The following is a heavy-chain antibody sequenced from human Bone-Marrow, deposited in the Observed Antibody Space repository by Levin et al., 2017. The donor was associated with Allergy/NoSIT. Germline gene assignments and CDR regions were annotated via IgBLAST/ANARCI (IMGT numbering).Heavy chain of an antibody. CDR1: GFSLSTSGVG. D-gene: IGHD6-13*01. Sequence: SGPTLVKPPQTLTLTCAFSGFSLSTSGVGVGWIRQPPGKALEWLALIFWDDDKRYSPSLKSRLTITKDSSRNQVVLTMTNMDPVDTATYYCAHSTKAAATMYYFDYWGPGTLVTVSS. V-gene: IGHV2-5*02. CDR2: IFWDDDK. J-gene: IGHJ4*02. CDR3: AHSTKAAATMYYFDY.